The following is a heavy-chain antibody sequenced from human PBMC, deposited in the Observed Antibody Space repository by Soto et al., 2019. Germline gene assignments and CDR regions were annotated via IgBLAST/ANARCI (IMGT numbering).Heavy chain of an antibody. CDR3: GSELPAVRGTLREDAFDI. J-gene: IGHJ3*02. Sequence: SVKVSCKASGCTFSNYAFSWVRQAPGQGLDWMGTIIPIFGTTNFAQKFHGRVTMTADESTTTVYMELSSLRSDDTAVYYCGSELPAVRGTLREDAFDIWGQGTTVTVPS. CDR2: IIPIFGTT. V-gene: IGHV1-69*13. D-gene: IGHD2-2*01. CDR1: GCTFSNYA.